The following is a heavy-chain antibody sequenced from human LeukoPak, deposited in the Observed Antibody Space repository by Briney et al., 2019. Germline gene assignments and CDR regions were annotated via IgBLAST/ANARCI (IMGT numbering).Heavy chain of an antibody. CDR2: IIPIFGTA. CDR1: GGTFSSYA. Sequence: SVKVSCKASGGTFSSYAISWVRQAPGQGLEWMGGIIPIFGTANYAQKFQGRVTITTDESTSTAYMELSSLRSEDTAVYYCASLRATSRWLSYWGQGTLVTVSS. V-gene: IGHV1-69*05. D-gene: IGHD6-19*01. J-gene: IGHJ4*02. CDR3: ASLRATSRWLSY.